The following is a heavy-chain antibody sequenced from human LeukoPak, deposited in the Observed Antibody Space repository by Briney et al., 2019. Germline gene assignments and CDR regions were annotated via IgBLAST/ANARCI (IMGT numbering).Heavy chain of an antibody. J-gene: IGHJ4*02. CDR1: GFTFSSFA. D-gene: IGHD6-19*01. Sequence: GGSLRLSCAASGFTFSSFAMSWVRQAPGKGLEWVSVISNSGGSTYYADSVEGRFTISRDNAKNSLYLQMNSLRDEDTAVYYCARGYSGGYDYWGQGTLVTVSS. CDR2: ISNSGGST. CDR3: ARGYSGGYDY. V-gene: IGHV3-23*01.